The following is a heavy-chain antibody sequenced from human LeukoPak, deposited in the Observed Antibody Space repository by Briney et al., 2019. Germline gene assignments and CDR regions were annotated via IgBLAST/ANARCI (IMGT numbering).Heavy chain of an antibody. J-gene: IGHJ4*02. CDR3: AKDISVGTAPYYFYY. V-gene: IGHV3-9*01. CDR2: ISWNGFIL. CDR1: GFTLDDYA. D-gene: IGHD4-23*01. Sequence: PGGSLRLSCAASGFTLDDYAMHWVRQAPGKGLEWVSGISWNGFILGYADSVEGRFTISRDNAKNSLYLQMNSLRAEDTALYYYAKDISVGTAPYYFYYWGQGTLVTVSS.